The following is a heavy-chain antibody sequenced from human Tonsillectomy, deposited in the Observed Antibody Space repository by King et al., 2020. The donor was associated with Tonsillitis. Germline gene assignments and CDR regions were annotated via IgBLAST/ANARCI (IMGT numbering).Heavy chain of an antibody. CDR3: VRDRGEVWEDV. D-gene: IGHD3-16*01. CDR1: GFTFSTYN. Sequence: VQLVESGGGLVKPGGSLRLSCAASGFTFSTYNMNWVRQAPGKGLEWVSYIDSSNNYIYYADSVRGRFTISRDNAKGSLYLQMNSLRAEDTAVYYCVRDRGEVWEDVWGQGTTDTVSS. J-gene: IGHJ6*02. V-gene: IGHV3-21*01. CDR2: IDSSNNYI.